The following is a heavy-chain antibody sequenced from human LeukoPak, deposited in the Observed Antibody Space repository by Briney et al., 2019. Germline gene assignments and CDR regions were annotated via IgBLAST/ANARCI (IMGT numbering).Heavy chain of an antibody. D-gene: IGHD1-26*01. CDR3: ARGGVGATNYFDY. V-gene: IGHV4-59*01. Sequence: PSETLSLTCSVSGVSFSSYYWGWIRQPPGKGLEWIGYISYSGSTNYNPSLKSRVTISVDASKNQFSLKLSSVTAADTAVYYCARGGVGATNYFDYWGQGTLVTVSS. CDR1: GVSFSSYY. J-gene: IGHJ4*02. CDR2: ISYSGST.